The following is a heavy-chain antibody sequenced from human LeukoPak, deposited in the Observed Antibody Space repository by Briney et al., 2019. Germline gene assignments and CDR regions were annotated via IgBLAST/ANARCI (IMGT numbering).Heavy chain of an antibody. J-gene: IGHJ4*02. Sequence: GGSLRLSCAASGFTFSSYAMSWVRQAPGKGLEWVSAISGSGGSTYYADSVKGRFTISRDNSKNTLYLQMNSLRAEDTAVYYCARNYDFWSGSDYWGQGTLVTVSS. CDR1: GFTFSSYA. D-gene: IGHD3-3*01. CDR3: ARNYDFWSGSDY. CDR2: ISGSGGST. V-gene: IGHV3-23*01.